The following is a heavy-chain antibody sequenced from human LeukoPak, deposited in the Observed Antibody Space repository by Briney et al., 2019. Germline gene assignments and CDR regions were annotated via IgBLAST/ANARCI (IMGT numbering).Heavy chain of an antibody. J-gene: IGHJ2*01. D-gene: IGHD6-13*01. Sequence: ASVKVSCKASGYTFSDYAMHWVRQAPGQRFEWMGWIDAGNGDTRYSQKFQGRVTITRDTSASTAYIELRSLRSEDTAVYFCARMITAAGAEYFDLWGRGTLVTVSS. CDR2: IDAGNGDT. CDR3: ARMITAAGAEYFDL. CDR1: GYTFSDYA. V-gene: IGHV1-3*01.